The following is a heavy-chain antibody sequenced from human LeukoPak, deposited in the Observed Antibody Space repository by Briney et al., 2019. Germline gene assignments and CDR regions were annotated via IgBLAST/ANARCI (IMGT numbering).Heavy chain of an antibody. CDR2: ISSSSSYI. Sequence: RGSLRLSCAASGFTFSSYSMNWVRQAPGKWLEWVSSISSSSSYIYYADSVKGRFTISRDNAKNSLYLQMNSLRSEDTAVYYCAKGAHYFGSGSFRRGHYFDSWGQGTLVTVSS. CDR3: AKGAHYFGSGSFRRGHYFDS. CDR1: GFTFSSYS. V-gene: IGHV3-21*01. D-gene: IGHD3-10*01. J-gene: IGHJ4*02.